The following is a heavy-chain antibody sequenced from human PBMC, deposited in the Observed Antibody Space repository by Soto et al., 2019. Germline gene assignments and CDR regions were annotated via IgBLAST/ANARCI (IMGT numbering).Heavy chain of an antibody. Sequence: SETLSLTCTVSGGSISIYYWSWIRQPAGKGLEWIGRIYTSGSTNYNPSLKSRVTMSVGTSKNQFSLKLSSVTAADTAVYYCARVYYDSSGYYPYLDYWGQGTLVTVSS. CDR1: GGSISIYY. CDR3: ARVYYDSSGYYPYLDY. CDR2: IYTSGST. J-gene: IGHJ4*02. V-gene: IGHV4-4*07. D-gene: IGHD3-22*01.